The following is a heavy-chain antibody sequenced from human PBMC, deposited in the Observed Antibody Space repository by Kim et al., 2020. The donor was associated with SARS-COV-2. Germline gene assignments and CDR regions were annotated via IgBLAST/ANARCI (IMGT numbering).Heavy chain of an antibody. CDR3: ARGRDSGIWFGELPPYYYGMDG. CDR1: GGSFSGYS. J-gene: IGHJ6*02. V-gene: IGHV4-34*01. Sequence: SETLSLTCAVYGGSFSGYSWSWIRQPPGKGLEWIGEINHSGSTNYNPSLKSRVTISVDTSKNQFSLKLSSVTAADTAVYYCARGRDSGIWFGELPPYYYGMDGWGQGATVTVSS. CDR2: INHSGST. D-gene: IGHD3-10*01.